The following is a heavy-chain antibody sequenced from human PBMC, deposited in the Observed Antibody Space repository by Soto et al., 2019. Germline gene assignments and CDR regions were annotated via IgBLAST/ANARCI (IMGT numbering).Heavy chain of an antibody. CDR1: GYSFTTYY. Sequence: QVQLVQSGAEVKKPGASVKVSCKASGYSFTTYYMHWVRQAPGQGLAWMGMINPSGGSTTYAQKCQGRVTMTRDTSTRAVYMELSSLRSEDTAVYYCARALGDILTGWYFDYWGQGTLVTVSS. V-gene: IGHV1-46*03. D-gene: IGHD3-9*01. J-gene: IGHJ4*02. CDR2: INPSGGST. CDR3: ARALGDILTGWYFDY.